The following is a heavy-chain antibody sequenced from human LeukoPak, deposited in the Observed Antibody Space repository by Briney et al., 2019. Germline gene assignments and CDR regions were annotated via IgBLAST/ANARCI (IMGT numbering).Heavy chain of an antibody. CDR2: LNSDGSST. J-gene: IGHJ4*02. Sequence: GGSLRLSCAASGFTFSSYWMHWVRQAPGKGLVWVSRLNSDGSSTSYADSVKGRFTISRDNAKNSLYLQMNSLRAEDTAVYYCARDASRSRTVVTPDYWGQGTLVTFSS. CDR3: ARDASRSRTVVTPDY. V-gene: IGHV3-74*01. CDR1: GFTFSSYW. D-gene: IGHD4-23*01.